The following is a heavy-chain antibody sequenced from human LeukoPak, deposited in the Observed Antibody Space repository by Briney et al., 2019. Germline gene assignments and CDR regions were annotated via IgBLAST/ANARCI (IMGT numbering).Heavy chain of an antibody. CDR2: IYYSGST. CDR1: GGSISSGGYY. V-gene: IGHV4-61*08. J-gene: IGHJ2*01. CDR3: ARARITRPWYFDL. D-gene: IGHD3-10*01. Sequence: SETLSLTCTVSGGSISSGGYYWSWIRQHPGKGLEWIGYIYYSGSTNYNPSLKSRVTISVDTSKNQFSLKLSSVTAADTAVYYCARARITRPWYFDLWGRGTLVTVSS.